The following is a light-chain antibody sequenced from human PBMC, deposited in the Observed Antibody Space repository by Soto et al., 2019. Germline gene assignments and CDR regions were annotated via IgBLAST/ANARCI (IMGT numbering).Light chain of an antibody. CDR2: GNT. Sequence: QSVLTQPPSVSGAPGQRVTISCTGSSSNIGAHYDVHWYQQLPGTAPKLLIYGNTNRPSGVPDRFSGSKSGTSASLAITGLQAEDEADYYCQSYDSSLSVYVFGSGIKVAVL. V-gene: IGLV1-40*01. CDR3: QSYDSSLSVYV. J-gene: IGLJ1*01. CDR1: SSNIGAHYD.